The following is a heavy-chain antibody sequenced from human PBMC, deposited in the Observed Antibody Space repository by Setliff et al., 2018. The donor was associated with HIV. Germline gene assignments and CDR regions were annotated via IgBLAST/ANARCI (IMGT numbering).Heavy chain of an antibody. CDR3: SRSSSAVLTPGDF. CDR1: GFTFSSYS. D-gene: IGHD7-27*01. Sequence: GGSLRLSCVGSGFTFSSYSMNWLRQAPGKGLQWVSYISSGASIFSRETIYYADSVKGRFTVSRDNARKSVYLQMDSLRDEDTAIYYRSRSSSAVLTPGDFWGQGTLVTVSS. J-gene: IGHJ4*02. CDR2: ISSGASIFSRETI. V-gene: IGHV3-48*02.